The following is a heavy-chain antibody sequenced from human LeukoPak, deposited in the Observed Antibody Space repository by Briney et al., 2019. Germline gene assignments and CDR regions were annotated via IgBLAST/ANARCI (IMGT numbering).Heavy chain of an antibody. CDR3: ARDFVGYSGYDVLFISDY. V-gene: IGHV1-18*01. D-gene: IGHD5-12*01. CDR1: GYTFTSYG. CDR2: ISAYNGNT. J-gene: IGHJ4*02. Sequence: GASVTVSCKASGYTFTSYGIRWVRQAPGQGLEWMGWISAYNGNTNYAQKLQGRVTMTTDTSTSTAYMELRSLRSDDTAVYYCARDFVGYSGYDVLFISDYWGQGTLVTVSS.